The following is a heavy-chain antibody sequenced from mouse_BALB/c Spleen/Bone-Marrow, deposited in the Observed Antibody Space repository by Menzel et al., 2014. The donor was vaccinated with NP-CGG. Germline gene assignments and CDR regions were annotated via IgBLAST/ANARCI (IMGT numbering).Heavy chain of an antibody. CDR1: GFTFSNYA. V-gene: IGHV5-6-5*01. CDR3: FRELCYGSNYFTY. J-gene: IGHJ3*01. D-gene: IGHD1-1*01. CDR2: IRSGGST. Sequence: EAMLVESGGDLVKPGGSLKLSCAASGFTFSNYATSWVRQTPEKRLERVASIRSGGSTYYPDRLKGRFTISRDNARNILYLQMSSLRSEDTAMYYCFRELCYGSNYFTYWGQGTLVTVSA.